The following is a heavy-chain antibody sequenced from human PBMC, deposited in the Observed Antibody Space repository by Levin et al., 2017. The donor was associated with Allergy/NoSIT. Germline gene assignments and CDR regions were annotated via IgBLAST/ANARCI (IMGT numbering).Heavy chain of an antibody. J-gene: IGHJ4*02. D-gene: IGHD3-10*01. CDR1: GDSISSHY. CDR2: IYSSGDT. Sequence: SETLSLTCTVSGDSISSHYWSWIRQPPGKGLQWIGYIYSSGDTKYNPSLKSRVTISADTSKNQFSLQLKSVTAADTAVYYCVSQSMVRGIFFDFWGQGTLVTVSS. V-gene: IGHV4-59*11. CDR3: VSQSMVRGIFFDF.